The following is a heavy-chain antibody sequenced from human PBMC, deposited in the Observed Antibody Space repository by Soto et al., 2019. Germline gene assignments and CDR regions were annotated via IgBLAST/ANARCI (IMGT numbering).Heavy chain of an antibody. CDR2: ISGSGGST. V-gene: IGHV3-23*01. J-gene: IGHJ3*02. D-gene: IGHD3-22*01. CDR1: GFTFSSYA. Sequence: GGSLRLSCSASGFTFSSYAMSWVRQAPGKGLEWVSAISGSGGSTYYADSVKGRFTISRDNSKNTLYLQMNSLRAEDTAVYYCAKTYDSSGSLGAFDIWGQGTMVTVSS. CDR3: AKTYDSSGSLGAFDI.